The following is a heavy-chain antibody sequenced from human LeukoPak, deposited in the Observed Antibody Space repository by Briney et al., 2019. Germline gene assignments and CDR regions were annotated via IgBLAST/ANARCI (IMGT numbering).Heavy chain of an antibody. D-gene: IGHD6-19*01. CDR3: ARVYSSGWYVDY. Sequence: SETLSLTCTVSGGSISSYYWSWIRQPAGKGLEWIGRIYTSGSTNYNPSLKSRVTISVDTSKNQFSLKLSSVTAADTAVYYCARVYSSGWYVDYWGQGTLVTVSS. J-gene: IGHJ4*02. CDR2: IYTSGST. CDR1: GGSISSYY. V-gene: IGHV4-4*07.